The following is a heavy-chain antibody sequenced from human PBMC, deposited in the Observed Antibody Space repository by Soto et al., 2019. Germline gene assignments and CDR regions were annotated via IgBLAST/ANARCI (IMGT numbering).Heavy chain of an antibody. CDR2: INAYNGNT. D-gene: IGHD3-16*01. J-gene: IGHJ6*02. V-gene: IGHV1-18*01. Sequence: QVHLVQSGAEVKNPGASVKVSCKASGYSFTRYGIGWARQAPGQGLEWMGWINAYNGNTNYAQNLQGRLTLTTDTSTTTAYMEFRSLRSNDTAIYYCALVDVYVTPSPQDVWGQGTTVTVSS. CDR3: ALVDVYVTPSPQDV. CDR1: GYSFTRYG.